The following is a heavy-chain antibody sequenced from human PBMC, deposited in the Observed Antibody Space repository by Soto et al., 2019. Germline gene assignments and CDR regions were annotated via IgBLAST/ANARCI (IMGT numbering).Heavy chain of an antibody. V-gene: IGHV3-66*01. Sequence: GGSLRLSCAASGFTVSSNYMSWVRQAPGKGLEWVSVIYSGGSTYYADSVKGRFTISRDNSKNTLYLQMNSLRAEDTAVYYCARDYPAGGNSDAFDIWGQGTMVTVSS. J-gene: IGHJ3*02. CDR2: IYSGGST. CDR1: GFTVSSNY. CDR3: ARDYPAGGNSDAFDI. D-gene: IGHD2-21*02.